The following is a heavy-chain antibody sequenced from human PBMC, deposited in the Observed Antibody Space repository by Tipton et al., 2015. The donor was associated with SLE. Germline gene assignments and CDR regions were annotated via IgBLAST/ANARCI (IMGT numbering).Heavy chain of an antibody. CDR1: GFTFSNYW. CDR2: ISSSSSSI. CDR3: VRSAGPFDY. V-gene: IGHV3-21*01. J-gene: IGHJ4*02. Sequence: GSLRLSCVASGFTFSNYWMTWGRQAPGKGLEWVSSISSSSSSIYYADSVKGRFTISRDNARNSLLLQMSSLRAEDTATYYCVRSAGPFDYWGQGALVTVSS.